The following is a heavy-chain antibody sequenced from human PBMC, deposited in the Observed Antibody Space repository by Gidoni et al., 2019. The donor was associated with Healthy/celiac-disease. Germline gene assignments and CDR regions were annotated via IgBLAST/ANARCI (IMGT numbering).Heavy chain of an antibody. CDR3: ARGREMYNWNRYYFDY. CDR2: IYSGGNT. D-gene: IGHD1-20*01. V-gene: IGHV3-66*02. CDR1: GFTVSSNY. Sequence: EVQLVESGGGLVQRGGSLRLSCAASGFTVSSNYITWVRQAPGKGLEWVSVIYSGGNTYYADSVKGRFTISRDNSKNTLYLQMNSLRAEDTAVYYCARGREMYNWNRYYFDYWGQGTLVTVSS. J-gene: IGHJ4*02.